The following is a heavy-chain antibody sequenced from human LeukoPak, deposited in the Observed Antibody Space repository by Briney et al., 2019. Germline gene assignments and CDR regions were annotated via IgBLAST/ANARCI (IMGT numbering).Heavy chain of an antibody. CDR2: IYWNDDK. D-gene: IGHD1-1*01. CDR1: GFSLGTSGVG. V-gene: IGHV2-5*01. Sequence: SGPTLVKPTQTLTLTCTFSGFSLGTSGVGVGWIRQPPGKALEWLALIYWNDDKRYSPSLKSRLTITKDTSKNQVVLTMTNMDPVDTATYYCSVCLGERMPNPNFDCWLRGTMVSVSS. CDR3: SVCLGERMPNPNFDC. J-gene: IGHJ4*02.